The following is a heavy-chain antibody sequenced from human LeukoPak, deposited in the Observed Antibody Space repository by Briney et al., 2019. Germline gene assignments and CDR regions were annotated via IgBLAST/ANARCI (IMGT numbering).Heavy chain of an antibody. D-gene: IGHD5-18*01. CDR3: ARDRGPGYSYGVLDY. J-gene: IGHJ4*02. CDR2: MWYDGSNK. Sequence: GRSLRLSCAASGFTFSSYGMHWVHQAPGKGLGWMAVMWYDGSNKYYADSVKGRFTISRDNSKNTLYLQMNSLRAEDTAVYYCARDRGPGYSYGVLDYWGQGTLVTVSS. V-gene: IGHV3-33*01. CDR1: GFTFSSYG.